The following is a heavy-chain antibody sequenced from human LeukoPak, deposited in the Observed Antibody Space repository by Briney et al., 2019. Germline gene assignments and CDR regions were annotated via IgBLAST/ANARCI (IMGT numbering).Heavy chain of an antibody. CDR1: GFTFSDYY. Sequence: TPGGSLRLSCAASGFTFSDYYMSWIRQAPGKGLEWVAYITSSGDDIYYAGSVKGRFTISRDNAKNALFLRMSSLRVEDTATYYCASDIVATSGDFWGQGTLVSVSS. J-gene: IGHJ4*02. V-gene: IGHV3-11*01. CDR3: ASDIVATSGDF. D-gene: IGHD5-12*01. CDR2: ITSSGDDI.